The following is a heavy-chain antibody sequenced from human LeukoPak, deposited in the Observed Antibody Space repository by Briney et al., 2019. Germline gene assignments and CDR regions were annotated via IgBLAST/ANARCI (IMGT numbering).Heavy chain of an antibody. Sequence: SETLSLTCSVSDYSISSGYYWGWIRQPPGKGLEWIGRIYTSGSTNYNPSLKSRVTISVDTSKNQFSLKLSSVTAADTAVYYCARDGYSSSAGYYYYYMDVWGKGTTVTVSS. D-gene: IGHD6-6*01. CDR1: DYSISSGYY. CDR3: ARDGYSSSAGYYYYYMDV. V-gene: IGHV4-38-2*02. CDR2: IYTSGST. J-gene: IGHJ6*03.